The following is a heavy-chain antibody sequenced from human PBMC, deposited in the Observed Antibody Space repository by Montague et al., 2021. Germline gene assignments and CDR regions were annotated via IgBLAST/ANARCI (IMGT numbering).Heavy chain of an antibody. J-gene: IGHJ5*01. CDR3: ARDRAAAGS. CDR1: GITFDYYW. D-gene: IGHD6-13*01. CDR2: INEDGSEK. V-gene: IGHV3-7*01. Sequence: SLRLSCAASGITFDYYWMSWVRQAPGEGLEWVANINEDGSEKNYVDSVRGRFSISRDNTKNSLYLQMNSLRVEDTAVYYCARDRAAAGSWGHGTLVIVSS.